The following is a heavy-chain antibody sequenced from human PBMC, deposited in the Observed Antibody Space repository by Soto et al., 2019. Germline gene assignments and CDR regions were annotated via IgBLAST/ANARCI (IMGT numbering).Heavy chain of an antibody. V-gene: IGHV3-23*01. CDR1: GFIFSNYA. CDR2: VGGNGLDT. D-gene: IGHD3-9*01. CDR3: AGRTGYPFDY. Sequence: EVQLLESGGGLVQPGGSLRLSCAASGFIFSNYAMNWVRQAPGKGLEWVSSVGGNGLDTYYADSVKGRFTISRDKSKNTLDLQMNSLRAEDTDVYYCAGRTGYPFDYVGQGTLVTVSS. J-gene: IGHJ4*02.